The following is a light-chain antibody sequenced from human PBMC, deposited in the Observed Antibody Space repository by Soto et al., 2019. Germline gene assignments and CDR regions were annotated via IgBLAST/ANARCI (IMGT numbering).Light chain of an antibody. CDR2: WAS. Sequence: DIVMTQSPESLAVSLGERATINCKSSQSVLSSSNNKNYLAWYQQKAGQSPKLLMHWASIRESGVPDRFSGSGSVTDFTLTISSLQAEDVAVYYCQQYYNIPWTFGQGTKVEIK. V-gene: IGKV4-1*01. J-gene: IGKJ1*01. CDR1: QSVLSSSNNKNY. CDR3: QQYYNIPWT.